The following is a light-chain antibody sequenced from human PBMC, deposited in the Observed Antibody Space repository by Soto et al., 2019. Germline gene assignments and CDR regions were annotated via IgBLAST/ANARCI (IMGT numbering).Light chain of an antibody. J-gene: IGLJ1*01. CDR1: SSNIGAGYD. Sequence: QSVLTQPPSVSGAPGQRVTISCTGSSSNIGAGYDVHWYQQLPGTAPKLLIYANSNRPSGAPGRFSGSKSGTSAPLAITGLQAEDEADYYCQSYDSSLSGYVFGTGTKVTVL. V-gene: IGLV1-40*01. CDR2: ANS. CDR3: QSYDSSLSGYV.